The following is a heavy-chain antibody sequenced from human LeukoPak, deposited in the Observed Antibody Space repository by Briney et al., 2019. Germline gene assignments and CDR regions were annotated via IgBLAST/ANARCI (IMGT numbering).Heavy chain of an antibody. J-gene: IGHJ6*02. CDR2: IYHSGST. D-gene: IGHD4-17*01. CDR3: ASSSRAVTTSGTYYYYGMDV. Sequence: KPSETLSLTCAVYGGSLSGYYWSWIRQPPGKGLEWIGYIYHSGSTYYNPSLKSRVTISVDRSKNQFSLKLSSVTAADTAVYYCASSSRAVTTSGTYYYYGMDVWGQGTTVAVSS. V-gene: IGHV4-34*01. CDR1: GGSLSGYY.